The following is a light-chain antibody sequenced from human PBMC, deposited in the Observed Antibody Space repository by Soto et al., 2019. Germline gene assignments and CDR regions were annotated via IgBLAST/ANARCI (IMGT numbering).Light chain of an antibody. CDR2: DAS. CDR1: QSVSSY. V-gene: IGKV3-11*01. J-gene: IGKJ1*01. CDR3: QQRSNCPVT. Sequence: EIVLTQSPATLSLSPGEGATLSCRASQSVSSYLAWYQQKPGQAPRLLIYDASNRATGIPARFSGSGSGTDFTLTISSLEPEDFAVYYCQQRSNCPVTFGLGTKV.